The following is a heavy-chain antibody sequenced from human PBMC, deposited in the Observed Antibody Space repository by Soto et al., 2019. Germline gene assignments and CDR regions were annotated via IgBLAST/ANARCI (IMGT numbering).Heavy chain of an antibody. CDR1: EDSVASNSAA. V-gene: IGHV6-1*01. D-gene: IGHD2-15*01. CDR2: TYYRSKWYK. Sequence: SQTLSLTCTISEDSVASNSAAWNWIRQSPSRGLEWLGRTYYRSKWYKEYAASVKSRITINPDTSKNQFSLQLNSVSPEDTAVYYCARTVGWLDPWGQGTLVTVSS. CDR3: ARTVGWLDP. J-gene: IGHJ5*02.